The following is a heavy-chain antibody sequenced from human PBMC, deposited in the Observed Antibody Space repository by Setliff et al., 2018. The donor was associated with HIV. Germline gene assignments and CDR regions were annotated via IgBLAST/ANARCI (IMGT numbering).Heavy chain of an antibody. V-gene: IGHV4-34*01. CDR2: VNHSGST. CDR3: VLRVFGPIEY. Sequence: SETLSLTCAVYNASFSNYYRGWIRQAPGRGLEWIGEVNHSGSTNYISSLKNRVSMSINLSKNQFSLKLTSVTAADTAVYYCVLRVFGPIEYWGQGNQVTVSS. J-gene: IGHJ4*01. CDR1: NASFSNYY. D-gene: IGHD3-10*01.